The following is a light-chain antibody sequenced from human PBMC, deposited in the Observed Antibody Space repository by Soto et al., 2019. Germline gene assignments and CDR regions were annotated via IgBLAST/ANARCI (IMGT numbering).Light chain of an antibody. CDR2: GAS. J-gene: IGKJ5*01. CDR3: QQRGIT. V-gene: IGKV3-20*01. CDR1: QSVSSSY. Sequence: EIVLTQSPGTLSLSPGERATLSCRASQSVSSSYLAWYQQKPGQAPRLLIYGASSRATGIPDRFSGSGSGTDFTLIISRLEPEDFAVYYCQQRGITFGQGTRLEIK.